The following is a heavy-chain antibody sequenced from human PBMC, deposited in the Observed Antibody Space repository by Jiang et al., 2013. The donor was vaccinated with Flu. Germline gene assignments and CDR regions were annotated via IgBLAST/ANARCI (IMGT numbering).Heavy chain of an antibody. D-gene: IGHD5-24*01. V-gene: IGHV3-30*18. J-gene: IGHJ4*02. CDR1: FSSYG. CDR3: AKNAEMATIHADFDY. Sequence: FSSYGMHWVRQAPGKGLEWVAVISYDGSNKYYADSVKGRFTISRDNSKNTLYLQMNSLRAEDTAVYYCAKNAEMATIHADFDYWGQGTLVTVSS. CDR2: ISYDGSNK.